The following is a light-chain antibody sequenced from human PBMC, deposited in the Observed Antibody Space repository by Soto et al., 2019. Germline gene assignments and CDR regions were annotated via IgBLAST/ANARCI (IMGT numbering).Light chain of an antibody. CDR1: QSVSSY. CDR2: DAS. V-gene: IGKV3-15*01. Sequence: EIVLTQSPATLSLSPGDRATLSCRASQSVSSYLAWYQQKPGQAPRLLIYDASTRATGIPARFSGSGSGTELTLTISGLQSEDSAVYYCQQYNNWHPWTFGQVTKVDIK. CDR3: QQYNNWHPWT. J-gene: IGKJ1*01.